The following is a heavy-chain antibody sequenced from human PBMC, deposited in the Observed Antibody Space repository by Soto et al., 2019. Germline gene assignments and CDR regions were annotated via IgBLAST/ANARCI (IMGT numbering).Heavy chain of an antibody. CDR3: ARVTGYCSSTSCSIERGYYYYGMDV. CDR2: IIPIFGTA. J-gene: IGHJ6*02. V-gene: IGHV1-69*13. D-gene: IGHD2-2*01. Sequence: SVKVSCKASGGTFSSYAISWVRQAPGQGLEWMGGIIPIFGTANYAQKFQGRVTITADESTSTAYMELSSLRSEDTAVYYCARVTGYCSSTSCSIERGYYYYGMDVWGQGTTVTVSS. CDR1: GGTFSSYA.